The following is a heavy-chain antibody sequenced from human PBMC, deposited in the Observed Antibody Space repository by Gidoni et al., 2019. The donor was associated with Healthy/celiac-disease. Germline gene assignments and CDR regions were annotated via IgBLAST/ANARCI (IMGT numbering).Heavy chain of an antibody. V-gene: IGHV3-7*01. Sequence: EVQVVDSGGVLVQPGGSLRLSCAASGFTLSSYWMTWVRQAPGKGLEWVGNIKQDGSEKHYVESVKGRFNISRDNAENSLYLQMNSLRVEDTGVNYCARAMDVWGQGTTVTVSS. CDR2: IKQDGSEK. CDR1: GFTLSSYW. CDR3: ARAMDV. J-gene: IGHJ6*02.